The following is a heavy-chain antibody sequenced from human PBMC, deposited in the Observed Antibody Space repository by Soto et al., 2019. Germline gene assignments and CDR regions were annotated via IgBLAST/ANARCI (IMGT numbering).Heavy chain of an antibody. V-gene: IGHV3-30*18. Sequence: QVQLVESGGGVVQPGRSLRLSCAASGFTFSSYGMHWVRQAPGKGLEWVAVISYDGSNKYYADSVKGRFTISRDNSKNTLYLQMNSLRAEDTAAYYCANVGYDLDYYYGMDVWGQGTTVTVSS. CDR1: GFTFSSYG. CDR3: ANVGYDLDYYYGMDV. J-gene: IGHJ6*02. D-gene: IGHD5-12*01. CDR2: ISYDGSNK.